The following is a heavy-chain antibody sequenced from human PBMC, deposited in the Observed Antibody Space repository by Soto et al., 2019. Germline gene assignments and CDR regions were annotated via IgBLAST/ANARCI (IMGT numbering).Heavy chain of an antibody. CDR2: ISSSSSYI. CDR1: GFTFSSYS. J-gene: IGHJ4*02. V-gene: IGHV3-21*01. D-gene: IGHD3-22*01. CDR3: ARGGYYDSSGYPTGY. Sequence: LRLSCAASGFTFSSYSMNWVRQAPGRGLEWVSSISSSSSYIYYADSVKGRFTISRDNAKNSLYLQMNSLRAEDTAVYYCARGGYYDSSGYPTGYWGQGTLVTVSS.